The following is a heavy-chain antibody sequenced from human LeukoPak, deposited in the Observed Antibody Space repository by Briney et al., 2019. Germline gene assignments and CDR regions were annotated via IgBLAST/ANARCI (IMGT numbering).Heavy chain of an antibody. V-gene: IGHV1-18*01. CDR1: GYTFTSYG. Sequence: ASVKVSCKAPGYTFTSYGISWVRQAPGQGLEWMGWISAYNGNTNYAQKLQGRVTMTADTSTSTAYMELRSLRSDDTAVYYCARDLAEPQFDYWGQGTLVTVSS. J-gene: IGHJ4*02. CDR3: ARDLAEPQFDY. CDR2: ISAYNGNT. D-gene: IGHD1-14*01.